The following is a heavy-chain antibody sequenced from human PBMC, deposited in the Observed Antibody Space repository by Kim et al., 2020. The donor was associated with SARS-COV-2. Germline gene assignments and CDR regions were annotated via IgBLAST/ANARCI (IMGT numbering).Heavy chain of an antibody. CDR2: IQNRGST. V-gene: IGHV4-59*13. D-gene: IGHD1-26*01. Sequence: SETLSLTCGVSGDSLGRYYWSWIRQSPGKGLEWIGYIQNRGSTNSIPSLKSRVTISLDSWKNQFYLKLTSVTAADTAVYFCARGPGRVGLDHWGQGTLV. CDR1: GDSLGRYY. CDR3: ARGPGRVGLDH. J-gene: IGHJ4*02.